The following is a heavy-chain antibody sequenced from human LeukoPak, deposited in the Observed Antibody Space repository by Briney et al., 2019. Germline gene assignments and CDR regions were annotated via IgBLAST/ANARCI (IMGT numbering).Heavy chain of an antibody. CDR2: ISAYNGNT. V-gene: IGHV1-18*01. J-gene: IGHJ6*02. CDR3: ARVHVLRYFDWLPRDGMDV. D-gene: IGHD3-9*01. Sequence: GASVKVSCKASGYTFTSYGISWVRQAPGQGLEWMGWISAYNGNTNYAQKLQGRVTMTTDTSTSTAYMELRSLRSDDTAVYCCARVHVLRYFDWLPRDGMDVWGQGTTVTVSS. CDR1: GYTFTSYG.